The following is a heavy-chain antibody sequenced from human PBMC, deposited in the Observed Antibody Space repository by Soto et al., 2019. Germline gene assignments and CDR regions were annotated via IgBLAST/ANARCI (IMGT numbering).Heavy chain of an antibody. J-gene: IGHJ5*02. Sequence: SETLSLTCTVSGGSISSGGYYWSWIRQHPGKGLEWFWYIYYSGSTYYNPSLKSRVTISVDTSKNLFSLKLSSVTAADTAVYYCASSAEPVLRFLEWSWYNWFDPWGQGTLVTVSS. CDR3: ASSAEPVLRFLEWSWYNWFDP. D-gene: IGHD3-3*01. CDR1: GGSISSGGYY. CDR2: IYYSGST. V-gene: IGHV4-31*03.